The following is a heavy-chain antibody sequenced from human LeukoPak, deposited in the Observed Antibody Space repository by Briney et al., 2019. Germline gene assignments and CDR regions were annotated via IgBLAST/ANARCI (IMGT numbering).Heavy chain of an antibody. CDR1: GYTFTGYQ. J-gene: IGHJ4*02. V-gene: IGHV1-2*02. D-gene: IGHD1-26*01. CDR3: AKVSWSSGSYSGGY. CDR2: INPNSGGT. Sequence: ASVKVSCKASGYTFTGYQIHWVRQAPGQGLEWMGWINPNSGGTNYAQKFQGRVTMTRDTSISTAYMELSSLRSDDTAVYYCAKVSWSSGSYSGGYWGQGTLVTVSS.